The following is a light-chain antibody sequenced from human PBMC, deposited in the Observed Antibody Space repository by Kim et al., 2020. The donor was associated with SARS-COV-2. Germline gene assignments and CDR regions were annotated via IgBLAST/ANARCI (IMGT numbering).Light chain of an antibody. CDR1: QNIRNY. V-gene: IGKV1-33*01. CDR3: QQYNYLIT. CDR2: DAT. J-gene: IGKJ5*01. Sequence: SASVGDRVNITCQASQNIRNYLSLYQQKPGKAPKLLIYDATNLERGVPSRFTGSGSGSDFTLTISSLQPEDIATYFCQQYNYLITFGRGTRLEIK.